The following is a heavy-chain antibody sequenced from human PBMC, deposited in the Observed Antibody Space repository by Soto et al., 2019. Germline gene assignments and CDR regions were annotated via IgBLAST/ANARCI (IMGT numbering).Heavy chain of an antibody. CDR1: GSSLSTYGVG. CDR2: IYWDDDT. V-gene: IGHV2-5*02. Sequence: SGPTLVNPTQTLTLTCTFSGSSLSTYGVGVGWIRQPPGKALEWLALIYWDDDTRFSPSLNSRLAITKDTSKSQVVLTMTHMDPVDTATYYCARRPGFSMAFDYWGPGSLVTVSS. J-gene: IGHJ4*02. CDR3: ARRPGFSMAFDY. D-gene: IGHD3-10*01.